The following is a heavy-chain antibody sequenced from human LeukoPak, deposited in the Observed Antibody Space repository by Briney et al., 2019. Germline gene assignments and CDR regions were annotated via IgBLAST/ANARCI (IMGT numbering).Heavy chain of an antibody. Sequence: GASVKVSCKASGYTFTSYDINWVRQATGQGLEWMGWMNPKSGNTGYAQKFQGRVTMTRSTSMSTAYMELSSLRSEDTAVYYCARGGYVWGLHPNYMDVWGKGTTVTVSS. CDR2: MNPKSGNT. V-gene: IGHV1-8*01. CDR1: GYTFTSYD. D-gene: IGHD3-16*01. J-gene: IGHJ6*03. CDR3: ARGGYVWGLHPNYMDV.